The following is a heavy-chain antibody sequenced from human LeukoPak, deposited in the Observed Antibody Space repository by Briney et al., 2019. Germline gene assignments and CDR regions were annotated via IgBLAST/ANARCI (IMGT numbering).Heavy chain of an antibody. CDR3: ARVRCSSNSCFPDY. V-gene: IGHV3-7*01. CDR1: GFTFSTYW. D-gene: IGHD2-2*01. J-gene: IGHJ4*02. CDR2: IKQDGSDK. Sequence: GGSLRLSGAASGFTFSTYWMSWVRQAPGKGLEWVANIKQDGSDKYYVDSVKGRFTISRDNAKNSLFLQMNSLRAEDTAVYYCARVRCSSNSCFPDYWGQGTLVTVSS.